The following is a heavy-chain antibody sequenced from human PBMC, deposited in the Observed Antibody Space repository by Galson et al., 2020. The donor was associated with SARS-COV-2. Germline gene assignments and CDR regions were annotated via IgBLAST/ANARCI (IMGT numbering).Heavy chain of an antibody. CDR1: GYTFTSYG. J-gene: IGHJ6*02. D-gene: IGHD2-2*01. CDR2: TSAYNGNT. V-gene: IGHV1-18*01. CDR3: AREPNQLPYHYGMDV. Sequence: ASLKVSCKASGYTFTSYGISWVRQAPGQGLEWMGWTSAYNGNTNYAQKLQGRVTMTTDTSTSTAYMELRSLRSDDTAVYYCAREPNQLPYHYGMDVWGQGTTVTVSS.